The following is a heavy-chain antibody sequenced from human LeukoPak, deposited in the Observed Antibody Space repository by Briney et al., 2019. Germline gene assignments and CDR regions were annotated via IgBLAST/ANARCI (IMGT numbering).Heavy chain of an antibody. V-gene: IGHV4-38-2*01. CDR1: GCSISSGYY. CDR3: ARNYRRGYFDP. CDR2: IYHSGST. D-gene: IGHD1-7*01. J-gene: IGHJ5*02. Sequence: SETLSLTCAVSGCSISSGYYWGWIRQPPGKGLEWIGSIYHSGSTYYNPSLKSRVTISVDTSKNQFSLKLSSVTAADTAVYYCARNYRRGYFDPWGQGTLVTVSS.